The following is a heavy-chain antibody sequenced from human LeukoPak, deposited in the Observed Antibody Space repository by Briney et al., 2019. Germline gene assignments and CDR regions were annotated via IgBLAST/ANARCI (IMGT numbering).Heavy chain of an antibody. V-gene: IGHV4-30-4*01. CDR1: GGSISSGDYY. Sequence: SQTLSLTCTVSGGSISSGDYYWSWIRQPPGKGLEWIGYIYYSGSTYYNPSLKSRVTISVDTSKNQFSLKLSSVIAADTAVYYCARVVFDYYDSSGYYYFDYWGQGTLVTVSS. CDR2: IYYSGST. J-gene: IGHJ4*02. CDR3: ARVVFDYYDSSGYYYFDY. D-gene: IGHD3-22*01.